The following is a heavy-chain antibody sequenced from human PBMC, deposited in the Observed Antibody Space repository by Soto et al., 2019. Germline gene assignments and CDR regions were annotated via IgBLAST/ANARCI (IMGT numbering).Heavy chain of an antibody. J-gene: IGHJ3*02. D-gene: IGHD5-18*01. CDR2: ISYDGSNK. CDR1: GFTFSSYG. V-gene: IGHV3-30*18. CDR3: AKVEDTAMVKGYDAFDI. Sequence: QVQLVECGGGVVQPGRSLRLSCAASGFTFSSYGMHWVRQAPGKGLEWVAVISYDGSNKYYADSVKGRFTISRDNSKNTLYLQMNSLRAEDTAVYYCAKVEDTAMVKGYDAFDIWGQGTMVTVSS.